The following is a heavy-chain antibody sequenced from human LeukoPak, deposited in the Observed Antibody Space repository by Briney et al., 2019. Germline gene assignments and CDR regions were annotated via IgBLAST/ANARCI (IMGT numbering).Heavy chain of an antibody. CDR1: GFTFSSYA. J-gene: IGHJ4*02. CDR3: ARDQPSSSWYEGFDY. Sequence: GGSLRLSCAASGFTFSSYAMRWVRQAPGKGLEWVAVISYDGSNKYYADSVKGRFTISRDNSKNTLYLQMNSLRAEDTAVYYCARDQPSSSWYEGFDYWGQGTLVTVSS. D-gene: IGHD6-13*01. V-gene: IGHV3-30*04. CDR2: ISYDGSNK.